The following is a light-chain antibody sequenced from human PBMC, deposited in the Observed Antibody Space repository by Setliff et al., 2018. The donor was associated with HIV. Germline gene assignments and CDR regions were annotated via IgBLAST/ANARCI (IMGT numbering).Light chain of an antibody. J-gene: IGLJ1*01. CDR3: ATWDDSLNGNV. CDR1: SSNIGSNI. Sequence: QSVLTQPPSASGTPGQRVTISCSGSSSNIGSNIVNWYQHLPGPAPKLLIYRNNQRPSGVPDRFSGSKSGTSASLAISGLQSEDEADYYCATWDDSLNGNVFGSGTKVTVL. CDR2: RNN. V-gene: IGLV1-44*01.